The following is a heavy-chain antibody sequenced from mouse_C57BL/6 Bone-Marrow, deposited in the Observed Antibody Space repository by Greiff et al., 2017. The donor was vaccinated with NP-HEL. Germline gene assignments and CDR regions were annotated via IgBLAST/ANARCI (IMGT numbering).Heavy chain of an antibody. CDR2: INPYNGGT. V-gene: IGHV1-19*01. D-gene: IGHD2-5*01. CDR1: GYTFTDYY. J-gene: IGHJ4*01. Sequence: SGPVLVKPGASVKMSCKASGYTFTDYYMNWVKQSHGKSLEWIGVINPYNGGTSYNQKFKGKATLTVDKSSSTAYMELNSLTSEDSAVYYCARRSNYFYYAMDYWGQGTSVTVSS. CDR3: ARRSNYFYYAMDY.